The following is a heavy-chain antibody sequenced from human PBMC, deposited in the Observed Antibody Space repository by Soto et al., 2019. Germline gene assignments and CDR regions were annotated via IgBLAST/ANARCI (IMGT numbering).Heavy chain of an antibody. Sequence: GGSLRLSCAASGFTFSSYAMSWVRQAPGKGLEWVSAISGSGGSTYYADSVKGRFTISRDNSKNTLYLKMNTLRAEDTAVYYCAKTARGYSSNRDYWGQGTLVTVSS. J-gene: IGHJ4*02. CDR3: AKTARGYSSNRDY. CDR2: ISGSGGST. D-gene: IGHD5-18*01. CDR1: GFTFSSYA. V-gene: IGHV3-23*01.